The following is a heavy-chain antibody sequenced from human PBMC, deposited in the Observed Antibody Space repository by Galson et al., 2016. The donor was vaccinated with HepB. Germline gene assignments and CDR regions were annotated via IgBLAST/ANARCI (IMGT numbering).Heavy chain of an antibody. CDR3: ARAMIRGVIKSSLNDAFDI. Sequence: SLRLSCAASGFTFSNSGMHWVRQAPGRGLEWVAVISYDGSNKYYANYVKGRFTISSDNAKNSLYLQMDSLRAEDTAVYYCARAMIRGVIKSSLNDAFDIWGQGTLVTVSS. CDR1: GFTFSNSG. V-gene: IGHV3-30*03. D-gene: IGHD3-10*01. CDR2: ISYDGSNK. J-gene: IGHJ3*02.